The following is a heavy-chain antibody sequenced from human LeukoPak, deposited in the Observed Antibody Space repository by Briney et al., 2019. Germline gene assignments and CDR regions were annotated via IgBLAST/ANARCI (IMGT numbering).Heavy chain of an antibody. CDR3: ARVGSKDGDSDYVVFLDY. CDR2: INPNSGGT. J-gene: IGHJ4*02. CDR1: GYTFRDYY. V-gene: IGHV1-2*02. Sequence: ASVKVSCKASGYTFRDYYIHWVRQAPGQGLEWMGWINPNSGGTNYAQKFQGRVTMTRDTSISTAYMELSRLRSDDTAVYYCARVGSKDGDSDYVVFLDYWGQGTLVTVSS. D-gene: IGHD5-12*01.